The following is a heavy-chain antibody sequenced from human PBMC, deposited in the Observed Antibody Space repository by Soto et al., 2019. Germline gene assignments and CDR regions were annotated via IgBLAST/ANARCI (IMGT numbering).Heavy chain of an antibody. CDR1: GGSFSGYY. J-gene: IGHJ6*03. CDR3: ARSYCSSTSCRHSYYYYMDV. D-gene: IGHD2-2*01. V-gene: IGHV4-34*01. CDR2: INHSGST. Sequence: SETLSLTCAVYGGSFSGYYWSWIRQPPGKGLEWIGEINHSGSTNYNPSLKSRVTISVDTSKNQFSLKLSSVTAADTAVYYWARSYCSSTSCRHSYYYYMDVWGKGTTVTVSS.